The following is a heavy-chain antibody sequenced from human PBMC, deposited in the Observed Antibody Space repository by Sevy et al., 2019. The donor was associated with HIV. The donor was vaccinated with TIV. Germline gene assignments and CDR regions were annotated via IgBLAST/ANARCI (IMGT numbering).Heavy chain of an antibody. V-gene: IGHV3-53*01. D-gene: IGHD1-26*01. J-gene: IGHJ3*02. CDR1: GFTVSSNY. CDR3: ARGESREGAFDI. Sequence: GGSLRLSCAASGFTVSSNYMSWVRQAPGKGLEWVSVIYSGGSTYYADSVKGRFTISRDNSKNTLYLQRNSLRAEDTAVYYWARGESREGAFDIWGQGTMVTVSS. CDR2: IYSGGST.